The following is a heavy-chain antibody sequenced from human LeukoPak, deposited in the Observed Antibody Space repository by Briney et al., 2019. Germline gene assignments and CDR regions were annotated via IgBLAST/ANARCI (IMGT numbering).Heavy chain of an antibody. CDR3: ARGMAAAGTSVLYYGMDV. J-gene: IGHJ6*02. V-gene: IGHV4-39*07. CDR2: IYYSGST. Sequence: PSETLSLTCTVSGGSISSSSYYWGWIRQPPGKGLEWIGSIYYSGSTYYNPSLKSRVTISVDTSKNQFSLKLSSVTAADTAVYYCARGMAAAGTSVLYYGMDVWGQGTTVTVSS. CDR1: GGSISSSSYY. D-gene: IGHD6-13*01.